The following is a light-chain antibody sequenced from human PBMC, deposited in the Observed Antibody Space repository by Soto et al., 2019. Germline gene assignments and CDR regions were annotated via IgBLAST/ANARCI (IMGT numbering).Light chain of an antibody. Sequence: DIVMTQSPDSLAVSLGERATINCKSSQSVLYSSNNNNYLAWYQQKPGQPPKLLIYWASTRESGVPDRFSGSGSGTDFTLTISSLQAEDVAVYYCQHYYSAPYTFGQGTKLELK. CDR2: WAS. V-gene: IGKV4-1*01. J-gene: IGKJ2*01. CDR3: QHYYSAPYT. CDR1: QSVLYSSNNNNY.